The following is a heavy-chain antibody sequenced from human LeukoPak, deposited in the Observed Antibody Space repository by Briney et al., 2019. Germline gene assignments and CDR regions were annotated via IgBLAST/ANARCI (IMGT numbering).Heavy chain of an antibody. CDR2: IKSKTDGGTT. V-gene: IGHV3-15*01. CDR3: TIRTIIGSFDY. D-gene: IGHD2-2*01. J-gene: IGHJ4*02. Sequence: PGGSLRLSCAASGFTFSNAWMRWVRQAPGKGLEWVGRIKSKTDGGTTDYAAPVKGRFTISRDDSKNTLYLQMNSLKTEDTAVYYCTIRTIIGSFDYWGQGTLVTVSS. CDR1: GFTFSNAW.